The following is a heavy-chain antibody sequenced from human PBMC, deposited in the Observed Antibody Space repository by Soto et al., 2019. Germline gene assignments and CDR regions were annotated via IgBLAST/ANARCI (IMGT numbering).Heavy chain of an antibody. D-gene: IGHD2-8*02. V-gene: IGHV1-18*04. CDR3: ARDYTGRGYFDH. Sequence: ASVKVSCKASGYTFINYGISWVRQAPGQGLGWLGWINTYSDRTNYAQEFQGRVSMTTEKSTSTVYMELRSLRSGDTALYYCARDYTGRGYFDHWGQGSLVTVSS. CDR2: INTYSDRT. CDR1: GYTFINYG. J-gene: IGHJ4*02.